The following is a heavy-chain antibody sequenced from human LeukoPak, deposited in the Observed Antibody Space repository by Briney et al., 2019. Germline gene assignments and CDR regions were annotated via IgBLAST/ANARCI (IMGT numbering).Heavy chain of an antibody. V-gene: IGHV3-9*01. D-gene: IGHD6-13*01. J-gene: IGHJ4*02. CDR3: ARDFSSSWTGIAW. CDR1: GFTFDDYA. Sequence: GGSLRLSCAASGFTFDDYAMPWVRQAPGKGLEWVSGISWNSGSIGYADSVKGRFTISRDNAKNSLYLQMNSLRDEDTAVYYCARDFSSSWTGIAWWGQGTLVTVSS. CDR2: ISWNSGSI.